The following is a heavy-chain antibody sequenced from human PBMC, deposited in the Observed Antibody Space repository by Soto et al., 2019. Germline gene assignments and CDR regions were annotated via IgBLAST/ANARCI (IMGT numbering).Heavy chain of an antibody. CDR2: INHSGST. Sequence: SETLSLTCTVYGGSFSGYYWSWIRRPPGKGLEWIGEINHSGSTNYNPSLKSRVTISVDTSKNQFSLKLSSVTAADTAVYYCARKKKYYYDSSGYNKTLDERGQGALVTV. CDR1: GGSFSGYY. D-gene: IGHD3-22*01. J-gene: IGHJ1*01. CDR3: ARKKKYYYDSSGYNKTLDE. V-gene: IGHV4-34*01.